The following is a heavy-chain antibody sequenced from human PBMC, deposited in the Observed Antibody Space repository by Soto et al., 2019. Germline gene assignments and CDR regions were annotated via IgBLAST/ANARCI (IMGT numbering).Heavy chain of an antibody. D-gene: IGHD6-13*01. J-gene: IGHJ6*02. CDR2: IIPIFVTA. V-gene: IGHV1-69*06. Sequence: QVQLVQSGAEVKKPGSSVKVSCKASGGTFSSYAISWVRQAPGQGLEWMGGIIPIFVTANYAQKFQGRVTITADKSTSTAYMELSSLRSEDTAVYYCARDRIAAAGNLGYYYYGMDVWGQGTTVTVSS. CDR3: ARDRIAAAGNLGYYYYGMDV. CDR1: GGTFSSYA.